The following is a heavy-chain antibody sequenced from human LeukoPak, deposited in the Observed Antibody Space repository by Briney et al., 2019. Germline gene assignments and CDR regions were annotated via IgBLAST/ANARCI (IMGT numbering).Heavy chain of an antibody. CDR1: GFTFSSYA. V-gene: IGHV3-23*01. Sequence: GGSLRLSCAASGFTFSSYAMSWVRQAPGKGLEWVSAISGSGGSTYYADSVKGRFTISRDNSKNTLYLQMNSLRAEDAAVYYCAKDSDYGGNSGFDYLGQGTLVTVSS. J-gene: IGHJ4*02. D-gene: IGHD4-23*01. CDR3: AKDSDYGGNSGFDY. CDR2: ISGSGGST.